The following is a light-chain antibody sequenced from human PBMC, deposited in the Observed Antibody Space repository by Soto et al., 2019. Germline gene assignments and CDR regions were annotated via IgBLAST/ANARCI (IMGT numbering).Light chain of an antibody. J-gene: IGLJ1*01. V-gene: IGLV2-14*01. CDR1: SSDVGGYNY. Sequence: VLTQPASVSGSPGQSITISCTGTSSDVGGYNYVSWYQQHPGKAPKLMIYEVSNRPSGVSNRFSGSKSGNTASLTISGLQAEDEADYYCSSYTSSSTYVFXTGTKVTVL. CDR3: SSYTSSSTYV. CDR2: EVS.